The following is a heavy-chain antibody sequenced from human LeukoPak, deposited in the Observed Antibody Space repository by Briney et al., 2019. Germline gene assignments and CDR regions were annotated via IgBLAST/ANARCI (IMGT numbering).Heavy chain of an antibody. J-gene: IGHJ4*02. D-gene: IGHD3-16*01. Sequence: PSQTLSLTCTVSGGSISSGGYYWSWIRQHPGKGLEWIEYIYYSGSTYYNPSLKSRVTISVDTSKNQFSLKLSSVTAADTAVYYCARAGGVVAHPHFDYWGQGTLVTVSS. CDR2: IYYSGST. V-gene: IGHV4-31*03. CDR3: ARAGGVVAHPHFDY. CDR1: GGSISSGGYY.